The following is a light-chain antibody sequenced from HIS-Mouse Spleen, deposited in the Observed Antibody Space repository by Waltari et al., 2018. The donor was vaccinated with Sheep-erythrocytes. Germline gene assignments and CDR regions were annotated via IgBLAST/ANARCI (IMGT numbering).Light chain of an antibody. J-gene: IGKJ1*01. CDR1: QGISSY. CDR2: AAS. V-gene: IGKV1-8*01. Sequence: AIRMTQSPSSFSASTGDRVTITCRASQGISSYLAWYQQKPGKAPKLLIYAASTLQSEVPLRFCGSGSGTDFTLNISCLQSQDFATYYCQQYYSYPPTFCQGTKVEIK. CDR3: QQYYSYPPT.